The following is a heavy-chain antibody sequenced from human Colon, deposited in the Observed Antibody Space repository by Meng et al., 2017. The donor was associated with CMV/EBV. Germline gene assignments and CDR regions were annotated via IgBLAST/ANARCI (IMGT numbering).Heavy chain of an antibody. CDR3: ARRSVSGPPVGWFDP. D-gene: IGHD6-19*01. V-gene: IGHV4-59*01. CDR2: IFHTGST. Sequence: SETLSLTCTVSGGSLNNYHRTWIRQPPGKGLEWIGYIFHTGSTKYNPSLKGRVTMSLDPSKNQFSLDLSSVTAADTAVYFCARRSVSGPPVGWFDPWGQGTLVTVSS. CDR1: GGSLNNYH. J-gene: IGHJ5*02.